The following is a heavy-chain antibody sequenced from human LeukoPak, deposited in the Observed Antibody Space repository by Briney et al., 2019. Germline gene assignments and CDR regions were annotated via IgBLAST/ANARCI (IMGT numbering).Heavy chain of an antibody. CDR3: ARDKSSPFDY. Sequence: SETLSLTCTVSGGSISSYYWSWIRQPPGKGLEWIGYIYYSGSTNYNPSLKSRVTISEDTSRNQFALKRSSVTAADTPVYYCARDKSSPFDYWGQGPLVTVPS. J-gene: IGHJ4*02. V-gene: IGHV4-59*01. CDR2: IYYSGST. D-gene: IGHD6-13*01. CDR1: GGSISSYY.